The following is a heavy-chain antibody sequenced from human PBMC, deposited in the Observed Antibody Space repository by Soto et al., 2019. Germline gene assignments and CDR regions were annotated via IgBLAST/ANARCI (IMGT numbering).Heavy chain of an antibody. Sequence: QVQLVQSGAEVKKPGSSVRVSCKASGGTFSSYAISWVRQAPGQGLEWMGGIIPIFGTANYAQKFQDRVTITADKSTSTAYMELSSLRSEDTAVYYCARVRSGTMGTYYYGMDVWGQGTRVTVSS. V-gene: IGHV1-69*06. CDR3: ARVRSGTMGTYYYGMDV. CDR1: GGTFSSYA. J-gene: IGHJ6*02. CDR2: IIPIFGTA. D-gene: IGHD2-2*01.